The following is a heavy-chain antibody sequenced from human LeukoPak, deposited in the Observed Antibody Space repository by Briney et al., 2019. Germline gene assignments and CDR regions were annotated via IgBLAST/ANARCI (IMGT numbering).Heavy chain of an antibody. J-gene: IGHJ6*02. CDR1: GYTFTGYY. V-gene: IGHV1-2*02. CDR3: ARGSGASGIYGMDV. Sequence: ASVKVSCKASGYTFTGYYMHWVRPAPGQGLEWMGWINPNSGGTNYAQKFQGRVTMTRDTSISTAYMELSRLRSDDTAVYYCARGSGASGIYGMDVWGQGTTVTVSS. CDR2: INPNSGGT. D-gene: IGHD3-10*01.